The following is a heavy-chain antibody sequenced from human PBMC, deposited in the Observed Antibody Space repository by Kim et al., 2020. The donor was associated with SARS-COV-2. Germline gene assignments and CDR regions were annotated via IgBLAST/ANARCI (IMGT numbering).Heavy chain of an antibody. CDR2: INHSGST. CDR3: ARGARGYSYGYGRYYFDY. CDR1: GGSFSGYY. V-gene: IGHV4-34*01. Sequence: SETLSLTCAVYGGSFSGYYWSWIRQPPGKGLEWIGEINHSGSTNYNPSLKSRVTISVDTSKNQFSLKLSSVTAADTAVYYCARGARGYSYGYGRYYFDY. D-gene: IGHD5-18*01. J-gene: IGHJ4*01.